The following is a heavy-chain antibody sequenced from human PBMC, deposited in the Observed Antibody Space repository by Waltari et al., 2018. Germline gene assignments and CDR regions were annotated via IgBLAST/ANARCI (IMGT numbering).Heavy chain of an antibody. CDR1: GFTFDDYA. D-gene: IGHD6-6*01. J-gene: IGHJ6*02. CDR3: AKDVSSSENGMDV. V-gene: IGHV3-9*01. CDR2: INWKGRTV. Sequence: EAQLEESGGGSVQPGRSLRLSCAASGFTFDDYAMNWVRQSPGKGLGWFSGINWKGRTVGYADSVKGRLTISRDNAKNSLYLQMNSLTPEDTALYYCAKDVSSSENGMDVWGQGTTV.